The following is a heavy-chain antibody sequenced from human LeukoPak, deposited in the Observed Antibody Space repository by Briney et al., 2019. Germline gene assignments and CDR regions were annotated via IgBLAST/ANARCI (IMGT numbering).Heavy chain of an antibody. CDR3: ARDPYCGGDCYYFDL. D-gene: IGHD2-21*02. CDR1: GFTFSSHA. V-gene: IGHV3-48*04. CDR2: ISISSSSV. J-gene: IGHJ2*01. Sequence: GGSLRLSCAASGFTFSSHAMNWVRQAPGKGLEWVSYISISSSSVYYADSVKGRLTISRDNAKNSLYLQMNSLRAEDTAVYYCARDPYCGGDCYYFDLWGRGTLVTVSS.